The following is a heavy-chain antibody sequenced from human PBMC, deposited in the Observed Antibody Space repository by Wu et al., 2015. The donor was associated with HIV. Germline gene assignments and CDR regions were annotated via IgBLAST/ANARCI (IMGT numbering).Heavy chain of an antibody. CDR3: ARAGGFCSGTSCLDL. CDR2: IGVSNGNT. D-gene: IGHD2-2*03. J-gene: IGHJ5*02. Sequence: QVQLVQSGGEVKKPGASVKVSCKASGYSFVRYSLNWVRQAPGQGLEWMGWIGVSNGNTIYAQKFQGRVIMTRDTSTATVYMELSSLRSDDTAIYSCARAGGFCSGTSCLDLWGQGTLVAVSS. CDR1: GYSFVRYS. V-gene: IGHV1-18*01.